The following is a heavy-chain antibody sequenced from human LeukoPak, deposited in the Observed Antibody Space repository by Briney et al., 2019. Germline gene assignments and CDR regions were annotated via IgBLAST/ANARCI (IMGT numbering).Heavy chain of an antibody. J-gene: IGHJ4*02. CDR1: GFTFSGYW. Sequence: GGSLRLSCAASGFTFSGYWMKWVRQAPGKGLEWVANIKEDGSKTYYADSLKGRFTISRDNAENSLYLQMYSLRVEDTAVYYCVRDGSGSVEFDYWGQGTLVTVSS. CDR3: VRDGSGSVEFDY. D-gene: IGHD3-10*01. CDR2: IKEDGSKT. V-gene: IGHV3-7*01.